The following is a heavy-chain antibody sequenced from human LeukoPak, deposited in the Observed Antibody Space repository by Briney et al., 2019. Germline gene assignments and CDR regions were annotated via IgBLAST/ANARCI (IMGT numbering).Heavy chain of an antibody. Sequence: GGSLRLSCAASGVTFSTYEMNWVRQAPGKGLEWVSYISSPGSTIYYADSVKGRFTISRDNAKNSVYLQMNSLRAEDTAVYYCARDRVGAMYYFDYWGQGTLVTVSS. V-gene: IGHV3-48*03. CDR1: GVTFSTYE. D-gene: IGHD1-26*01. CDR3: ARDRVGAMYYFDY. J-gene: IGHJ4*02. CDR2: ISSPGSTI.